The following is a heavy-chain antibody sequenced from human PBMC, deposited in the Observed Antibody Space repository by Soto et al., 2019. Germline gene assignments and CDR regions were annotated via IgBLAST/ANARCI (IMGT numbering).Heavy chain of an antibody. CDR1: GFTFSSYW. Sequence: GGSLRLSCAASGFTFSSYWMSWVRQAPGKGLEWVANIKQDGSEKYYVDSVKGRFTISRDNAKNSLYLQMNSLRAEDTAVYYCAREEMEYSSGWTDAFDIWAQGTMVTVSS. V-gene: IGHV3-7*01. CDR2: IKQDGSEK. D-gene: IGHD6-19*01. CDR3: AREEMEYSSGWTDAFDI. J-gene: IGHJ3*02.